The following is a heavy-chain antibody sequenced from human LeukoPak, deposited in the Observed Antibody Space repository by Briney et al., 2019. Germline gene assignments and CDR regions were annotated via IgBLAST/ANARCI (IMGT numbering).Heavy chain of an antibody. CDR2: INPSGGST. CDR1: GYTFTSYY. V-gene: IGHV1-46*01. D-gene: IGHD5-12*01. J-gene: IGHJ4*02. CDR3: AKDGAWLRFDD. Sequence: ASVKVSCKASGYTFTSYYMHWVRQAPGEGLEWMGIINPSGGSTSYAQKFQGRVTMTRDMSTSTVYMELSSLRSEDTAVYYCAKDGAWLRFDDWGQGTLVTVSS.